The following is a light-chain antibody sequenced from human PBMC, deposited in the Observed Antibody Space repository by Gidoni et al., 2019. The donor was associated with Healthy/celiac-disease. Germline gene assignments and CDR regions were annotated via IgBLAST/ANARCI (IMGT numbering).Light chain of an antibody. CDR3: QQRSNWPPIFT. CDR2: DSS. J-gene: IGKJ3*01. CDR1: QSVSSY. V-gene: IGKV3-11*01. Sequence: EIVLTQSPATLSLSPGEIATLSCRASQSVSSYLAWYQQKPGQAPRLLIYDSSNRATGIPARFSCSGSGTDFTLTISSLEPEDFAVYYCQQRSNWPPIFTFGPGTKVDIK.